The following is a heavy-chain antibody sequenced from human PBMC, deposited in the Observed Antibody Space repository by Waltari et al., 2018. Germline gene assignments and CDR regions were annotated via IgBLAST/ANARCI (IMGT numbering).Heavy chain of an antibody. CDR3: AKEGGGGDPSDAFDI. V-gene: IGHV3-30*18. Sequence: QVQLVESGGGVVQPGRSLRLSCAASGFTFSSYGMHWVRQAPGKGLEWVAVIWYDGSNKYYADSVKGRFTISRDNYQNTLYLQMNSLRAEDTAMYYCAKEGGGGDPSDAFDIWGQGTMVTVSS. J-gene: IGHJ3*02. CDR1: GFTFSSYG. D-gene: IGHD2-21*01. CDR2: IWYDGSNK.